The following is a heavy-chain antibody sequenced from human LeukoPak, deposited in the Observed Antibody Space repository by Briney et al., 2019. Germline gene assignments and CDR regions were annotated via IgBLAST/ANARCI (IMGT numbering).Heavy chain of an antibody. V-gene: IGHV4-4*07. CDR2: IYTSGST. Sequence: SETLSLTCTVSGGSITIYYWSWIRQPAGKGLEWIGRIYTSGSTNYNPSLKSRVTISVDTSKNQFSLKLSSVTAADTAVYYCARDLSLLAAAGNWFDPWGQGTLVTVSS. CDR3: ARDLSLLAAAGNWFDP. J-gene: IGHJ5*02. D-gene: IGHD6-13*01. CDR1: GGSITIYY.